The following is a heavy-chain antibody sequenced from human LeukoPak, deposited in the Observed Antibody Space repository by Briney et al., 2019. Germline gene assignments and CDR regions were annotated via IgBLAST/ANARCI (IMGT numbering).Heavy chain of an antibody. CDR2: IYYSGST. J-gene: IGHJ4*02. V-gene: IGHV4-39*01. CDR3: ARNWYSSSWIHGF. Sequence: SETLSLTCTVSGGSISSSSYYWGWIRQPPGKGLEWIGSIYYSGSTYYNPSLKSRVTISVDTSKNQFSLKLSSVTAADTAVYYCARNWYSSSWIHGFWGQGTLVTVSS. D-gene: IGHD6-13*01. CDR1: GGSISSSSYY.